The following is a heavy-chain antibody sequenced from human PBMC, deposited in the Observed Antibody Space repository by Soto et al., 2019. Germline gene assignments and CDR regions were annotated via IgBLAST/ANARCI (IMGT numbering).Heavy chain of an antibody. CDR3: AREAVLLVNGPKPQWFVP. V-gene: IGHV4-34*01. J-gene: IGHJ5*02. D-gene: IGHD2-8*01. Sequence: SETLYLTCAVYGGSFSGYYWRLIRQPRGKGLEWIGEINHSGSANYNPSLKSRVTISVDTSKNQFSLKLSSVTAADPAVYYCAREAVLLVNGPKPQWFVPSGQGTLVTGSS. CDR2: INHSGSA. CDR1: GGSFSGYY.